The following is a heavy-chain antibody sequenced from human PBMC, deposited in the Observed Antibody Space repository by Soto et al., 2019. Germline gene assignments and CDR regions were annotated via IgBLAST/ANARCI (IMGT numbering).Heavy chain of an antibody. D-gene: IGHD3-22*01. J-gene: IGHJ5*02. CDR1: GFTFSSYS. CDR2: ISSSSSTI. Sequence: GGSLRLSCAASGFTFSSYSMNWVRQAPGKGLEWVSYISSSSSTIYYADSVKGRFTISRDNAKNSLYLQLNSVTPEDTAVYYCARDVYYDSSGYYSYPVNWFDPWGQGTLVTVSS. V-gene: IGHV3-48*01. CDR3: ARDVYYDSSGYYSYPVNWFDP.